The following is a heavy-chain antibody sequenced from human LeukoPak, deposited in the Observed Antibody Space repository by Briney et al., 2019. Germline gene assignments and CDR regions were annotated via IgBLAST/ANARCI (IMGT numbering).Heavy chain of an antibody. Sequence: GGSLRLTCAASGFTFSAYEMNWVRQAPGKGLEWVSYINTAGGAIYYADSVKGRFIISRDNAKSSLYLQMNELRAEDTAVYYCARNSGETPADYFQYWGQGTLATVSS. CDR2: INTAGGAI. V-gene: IGHV3-48*03. D-gene: IGHD4-17*01. CDR1: GFTFSAYE. CDR3: ARNSGETPADYFQY. J-gene: IGHJ1*01.